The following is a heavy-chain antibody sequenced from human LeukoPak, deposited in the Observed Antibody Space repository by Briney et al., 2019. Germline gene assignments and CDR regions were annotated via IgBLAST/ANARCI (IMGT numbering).Heavy chain of an antibody. CDR2: ITVGGSST. Sequence: GGSLRLSCAAAGFTFSTFAIGWVRQAPGEGPEWVSVITVGGSSTYYADSVKCRFTISRDNSKSTLYLQMNSLRADDTAIYYCAKDDLTPYCSSGVCYTFTHWGQGTLVTVSS. CDR3: AKDDLTPYCSSGVCYTFTH. D-gene: IGHD2-8*01. J-gene: IGHJ4*02. V-gene: IGHV3-23*01. CDR1: GFTFSTFA.